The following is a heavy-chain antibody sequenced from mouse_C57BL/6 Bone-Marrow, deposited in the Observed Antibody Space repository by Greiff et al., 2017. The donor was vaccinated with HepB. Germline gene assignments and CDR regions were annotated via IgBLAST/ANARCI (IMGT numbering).Heavy chain of an antibody. CDR2: ISSGGSYT. D-gene: IGHD1-1*01. V-gene: IGHV5-6*01. CDR3: AKEETRRGAFYTVVAVCWYFDV. J-gene: IGHJ1*03. CDR1: GFTFSSYG. Sequence: EVHLVESGGDLVKPGGSLKLSCAASGFTFSSYGMSWVRQTPDKRLEWVATISSGGSYTYYPDSVKGRFTISRDNAKNTMYLQMSSLKSEDTAMYDCAKEETRRGAFYTVVAVCWYFDVWGRGTTVTVSA.